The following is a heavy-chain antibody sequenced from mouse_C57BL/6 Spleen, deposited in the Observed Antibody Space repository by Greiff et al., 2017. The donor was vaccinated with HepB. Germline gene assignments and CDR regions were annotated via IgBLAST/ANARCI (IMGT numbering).Heavy chain of an antibody. D-gene: IGHD4-1*01. Sequence: QVQLKESGAELVRPGASVTLSCKASGYTFTDYEMHWVKQTPVHGLEWIGAIDPETGGTAYNQKFKGKAILTADKSSSTAYMELRSLTSEDSAVYYCTREVNWGAMDYWGQGTSVTVSS. CDR2: IDPETGGT. J-gene: IGHJ4*01. V-gene: IGHV1-15*01. CDR3: TREVNWGAMDY. CDR1: GYTFTDYE.